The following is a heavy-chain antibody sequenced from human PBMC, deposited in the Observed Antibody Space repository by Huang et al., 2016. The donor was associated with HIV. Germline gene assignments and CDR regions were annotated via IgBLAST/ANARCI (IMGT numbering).Heavy chain of an antibody. V-gene: IGHV1-2*02. D-gene: IGHD6-13*01. J-gene: IGHJ4*02. CDR1: GYTFVGQY. CDR2: INPNSGGT. CDR3: ARDGRRSWARGTFVDF. Sequence: QVQLVQSGAEVKKPGASVKVSCKTSGYTFVGQYIHWVRQAPGQGLDWMGWINPNSGGTNYAQKFQGRVTMTRDTANSTAYRELRRVESGDTAVYYWARDGRRSWARGTFVDFWGQGTRGTVSS.